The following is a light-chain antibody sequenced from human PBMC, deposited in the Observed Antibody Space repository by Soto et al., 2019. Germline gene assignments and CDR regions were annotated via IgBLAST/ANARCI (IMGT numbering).Light chain of an antibody. CDR1: QSVSTN. J-gene: IGKJ1*01. CDR3: QHYHIWPRT. CDR2: GAS. V-gene: IGKV3-15*01. Sequence: EIVLTQSPGTLSVSPGERATLSCRASQSVSTNLAWFQQKSGQAPRLLIYGASTRATGIPARFSGSWSETEFTLTISSLQSEDFPFYFCQHYHIWPRTFGQGTMVEVK.